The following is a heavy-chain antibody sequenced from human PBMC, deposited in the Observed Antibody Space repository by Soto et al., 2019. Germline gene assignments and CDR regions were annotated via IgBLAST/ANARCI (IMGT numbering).Heavy chain of an antibody. D-gene: IGHD2-2*01. CDR3: ARGNCSSPNCYSFSGYYGMDV. J-gene: IGHJ6*02. Sequence: TLSLTCTVSGGSISSYYWSWIRQPAGKGLEWIGRIYTSGSTNYNPSLKSRVTMSLDTSKNQFSLKLTSVTAADTALYYCARGNCSSPNCYSFSGYYGMDVWGQGTTVTVSS. CDR1: GGSISSYY. V-gene: IGHV4-4*07. CDR2: IYTSGST.